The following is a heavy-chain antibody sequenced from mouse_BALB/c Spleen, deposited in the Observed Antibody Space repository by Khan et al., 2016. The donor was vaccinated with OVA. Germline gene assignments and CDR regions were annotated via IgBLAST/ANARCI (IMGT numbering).Heavy chain of an antibody. D-gene: IGHD2-13*01. Sequence: EVELVESGGGLVKPGGSLKLSCEVSGFAFNSYDMSWVRRTPEKRLVGVATFSSTGTYTYYPDSVKGRFTISRDTARNPLYLQMSSLRSEDTALYYCTRPSYYGDPWFTYWGQGTLVTVSA. J-gene: IGHJ3*01. CDR2: FSSTGTYT. CDR3: TRPSYYGDPWFTY. V-gene: IGHV5-9*02. CDR1: GFAFNSYD.